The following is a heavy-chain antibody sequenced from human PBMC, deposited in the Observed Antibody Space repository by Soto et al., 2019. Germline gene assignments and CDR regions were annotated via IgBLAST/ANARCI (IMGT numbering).Heavy chain of an antibody. D-gene: IGHD3-10*01. V-gene: IGHV6-1*01. CDR1: GDSVCSNRAA. CDR2: TYYRSKWYN. J-gene: IGHJ6*02. CDR3: ARDRLTMVRGVIIYYYGMDV. Sequence: QTLTLPCDISGDSVCSNRAAWNWIRPSPSRGLEGLGRTYYRSKWYNDYAVSVKSRITINPDTSKNQFSLQLNSVTPEDTAVYYCARDRLTMVRGVIIYYYGMDVWGQGTTVTVSS.